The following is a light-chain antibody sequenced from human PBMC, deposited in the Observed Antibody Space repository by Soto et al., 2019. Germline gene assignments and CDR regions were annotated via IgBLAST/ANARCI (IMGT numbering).Light chain of an antibody. V-gene: IGKV3-20*01. J-gene: IGKJ4*02. Sequence: EIVLTQSPGTLSLSPGERATLSCRASQSINSSYLAWYKQKPGQAPRLLIHSTSSRATGIPDRFTGSGTGTDFTRTISRLEPEDFAVDYCQQYSSSPLTFGGGTKVEIK. CDR1: QSINSSY. CDR2: STS. CDR3: QQYSSSPLT.